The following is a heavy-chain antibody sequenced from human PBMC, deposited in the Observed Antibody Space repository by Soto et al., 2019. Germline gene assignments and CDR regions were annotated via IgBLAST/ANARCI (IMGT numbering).Heavy chain of an antibody. D-gene: IGHD2-15*01. V-gene: IGHV4-39*01. CDR1: GGSIYRSGYY. CDR3: GKVLVGAAGHTDSDS. Sequence: SETLSLTCTVSGGSIYRSGYYWGWIRQPPGRGLEWIGNIDYNGVTYSNPSLKSRVTISRDTSKNQFSLKLTSVTAADTALYYCGKVLVGAAGHTDSDSWGPGTMVTVSS. CDR2: IDYNGVT. J-gene: IGHJ4*02.